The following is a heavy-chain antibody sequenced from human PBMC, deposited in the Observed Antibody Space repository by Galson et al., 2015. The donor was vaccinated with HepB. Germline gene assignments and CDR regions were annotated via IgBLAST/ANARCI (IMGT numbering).Heavy chain of an antibody. V-gene: IGHV3-30*05. D-gene: IGHD2-15*01. CDR2: ISNDGSRQ. J-gene: IGHJ6*02. CDR3: ARDVDSEVGVGTMDV. CDR1: GFTFRGHG. Sequence: SLRLSCAASGFTFRGHGMHWVRQVPGEGLDWVAAISNDGSRQLYKDSVEGRFTISRDDSKNTLYLQMNMLRHEDTSVYHWARDVDSEVGVGTMDVWGPGTTVVVSS.